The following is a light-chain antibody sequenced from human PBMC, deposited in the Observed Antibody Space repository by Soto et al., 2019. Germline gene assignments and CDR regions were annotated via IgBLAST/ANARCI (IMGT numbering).Light chain of an antibody. CDR3: TAFADTNNLMV. V-gene: IGLV2-8*01. J-gene: IGLJ2*01. CDR1: SSDVGGNNR. CDR2: EIT. Sequence: QSALTQPPSASGSPGQTVTISCSGTSSDVGGNNRVSWYQQHPGKAPKLIIYEITKRPSGVPDRFSGSKSGNTASLTVSGLQTEDEADYYCTAFADTNNLMVFGGGTKVTVL.